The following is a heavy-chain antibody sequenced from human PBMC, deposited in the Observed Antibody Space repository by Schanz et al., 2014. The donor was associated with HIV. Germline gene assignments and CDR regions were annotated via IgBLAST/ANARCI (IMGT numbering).Heavy chain of an antibody. D-gene: IGHD3-10*01. CDR1: GGTFSNYA. V-gene: IGHV1-69*06. Sequence: QVQLVESGAEGKMPGSSVKASCKASGGTFSNYAMTWVRQAPGQGLEWMAGIIPIIGTADYAQKFQGRVTITADKSTSTLYRXXXXLXXXDTAVYYCTSGSFEFGDLLDDYYYDAMDVWGQGTTVTVSS. CDR3: TSGSFEFGDLLDDYYYDAMDV. CDR2: IIPIIGTA. J-gene: IGHJ6*02.